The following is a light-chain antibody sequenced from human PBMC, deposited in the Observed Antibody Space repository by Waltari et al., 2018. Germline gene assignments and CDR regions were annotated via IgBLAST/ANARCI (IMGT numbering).Light chain of an antibody. CDR2: AAS. J-gene: IGKJ2*01. CDR1: QSISNY. Sequence: DIQMTQSPSSLSASVGDRVTITCRASQSISNYLNWYQQKPGKAPNLLLYAASSLQSGVPSTFSCSASATDFTLTISRLQPEDFATYYCQQTYGLPPYTFGQGTKVEIK. V-gene: IGKV1-39*01. CDR3: QQTYGLPPYT.